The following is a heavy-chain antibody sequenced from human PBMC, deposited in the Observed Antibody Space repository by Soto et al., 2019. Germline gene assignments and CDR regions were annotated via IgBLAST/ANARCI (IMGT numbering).Heavy chain of an antibody. CDR1: GGSISSTSYY. CDR2: IYNSGGT. Sequence: PSETLSLTCTVSGGSISSTSYYWNWIRQPPGKGLEWIGFIYNSGGTNYNPSLKSRVTISVDTSKNQCSLKLSSVTAADTAVYYCGRDPGYCRGVICYSARVWFDPWGQGTLVTVSS. D-gene: IGHD2-15*01. V-gene: IGHV4-61*01. J-gene: IGHJ5*02. CDR3: GRDPGYCRGVICYSARVWFDP.